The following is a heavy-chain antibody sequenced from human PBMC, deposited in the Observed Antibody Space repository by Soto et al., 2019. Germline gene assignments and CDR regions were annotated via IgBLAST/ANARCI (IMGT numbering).Heavy chain of an antibody. V-gene: IGHV4-4*07. J-gene: IGHJ6*02. CDR1: GASISNAY. Sequence: SETLSLTCTVSGASISNAYWSWIRQAAGKRLEWIGRIHSSGTFNYNPSLKSRVSISRDTSKNQFSLKLSSVTAADTAVYYCARVSISSPPRGYYYGMDVWGQGTTVTVSS. CDR3: ARVSISSPPRGYYYGMDV. CDR2: IHSSGTF. D-gene: IGHD2-2*02.